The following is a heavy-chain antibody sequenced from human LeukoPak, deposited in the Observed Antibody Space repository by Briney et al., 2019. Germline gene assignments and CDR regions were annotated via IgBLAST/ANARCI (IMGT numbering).Heavy chain of an antibody. J-gene: IGHJ6*02. Sequence: KAGGSLRLSCAASEFTFSTYVMSWVRQAPGKGLEGVSVISGSGGSTNYADSVKGRFTISRDTSKNTLYLQMDSLRAKDTAVYYCAKSAAPYCFYAVDVWGQGTTVTVSS. V-gene: IGHV3-23*01. CDR1: EFTFSTYV. CDR2: ISGSGGST. CDR3: AKSAAPYCFYAVDV.